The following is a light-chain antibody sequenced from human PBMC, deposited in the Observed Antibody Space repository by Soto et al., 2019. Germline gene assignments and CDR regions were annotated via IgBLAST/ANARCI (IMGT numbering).Light chain of an antibody. Sequence: DIQMTQCPSTLSASVGDRVTIIRRASQSVSSWLAWYQQKPGKAPKRLIYAASSLQSGVPSRFSGSGSGTEFTLTISSLQPEDFATYYCLQHNSYPFGQGTRLEIK. CDR2: AAS. V-gene: IGKV1-5*02. J-gene: IGKJ5*01. CDR1: QSVSSW. CDR3: LQHNSYP.